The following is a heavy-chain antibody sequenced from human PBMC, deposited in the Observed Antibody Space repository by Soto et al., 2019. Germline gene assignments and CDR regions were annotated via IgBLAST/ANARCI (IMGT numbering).Heavy chain of an antibody. V-gene: IGHV3-30*18. CDR2: ISYDGRNQ. J-gene: IGHJ4*02. CDR1: EFTFNSYG. D-gene: IGHD7-27*01. Sequence: QVQLAASGGGVVQPGRSLRLSCAASEFTFNSYGMHWVRQAPSKALEGVAIISYDGRNQYYADSVKVRFTISRDNSKNTLYLQMNRQGPEDTAVYYLAKALGKISPESYDHRDQGALFTVSS. CDR3: AKALGKISPESYDH.